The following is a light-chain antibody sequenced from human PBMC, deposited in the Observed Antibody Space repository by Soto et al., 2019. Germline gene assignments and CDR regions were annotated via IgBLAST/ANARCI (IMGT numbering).Light chain of an antibody. J-gene: IGLJ1*01. CDR2: DVN. Sequence: QSVLTQPPSASGSPGQSVTISCTGTSSEVGAYIFVSWYQQHPGKAPKLMVYDVNRRPPGVPDRFFGSKSGNTASLTVSGLQAEDEADYYCVSFAGGTYVFGTGTKLTVL. V-gene: IGLV2-8*01. CDR1: SSEVGAYIF. CDR3: VSFAGGTYV.